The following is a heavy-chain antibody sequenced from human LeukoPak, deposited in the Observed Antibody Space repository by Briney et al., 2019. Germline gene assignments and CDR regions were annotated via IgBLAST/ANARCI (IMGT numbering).Heavy chain of an antibody. CDR2: IWYDGSNK. J-gene: IGHJ4*02. V-gene: IGHV3-33*01. Sequence: PGGSLRLSCAASGFTFSSYGMHWVRQAPGKGLEWVAVIWYDGSNKYYADSVKGRFTISGDNSKNTLYLQMNSLRAEDTAVYYCARAKSAGYYFDFWGQGTLVSVSS. CDR1: GFTFSSYG. CDR3: ARAKSAGYYFDF.